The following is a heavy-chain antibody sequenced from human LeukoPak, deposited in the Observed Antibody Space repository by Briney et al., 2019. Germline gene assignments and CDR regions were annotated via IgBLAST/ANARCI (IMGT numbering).Heavy chain of an antibody. D-gene: IGHD2-15*01. CDR1: GFTLSNYG. V-gene: IGHV3-33*01. CDR3: ARGAYCSGGSCPYFDS. J-gene: IGHJ4*02. CDR2: IWYDGSNK. Sequence: PGRSLRLSCAASGFTLSNYGIHWVRQAPGKGLEWVAVIWYDGSNKYYGDSVKGRFTISRDNSKNTLYLQMNSLRAEDTAVYYCARGAYCSGGSCPYFDSWGQGTLVTVSS.